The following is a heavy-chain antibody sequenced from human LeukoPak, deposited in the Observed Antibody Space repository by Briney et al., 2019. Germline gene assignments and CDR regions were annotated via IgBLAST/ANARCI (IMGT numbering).Heavy chain of an antibody. CDR2: IYYSGST. CDR3: ARGGIAARPDWFDP. Sequence: SETLSFTCTVSGGSISSYYWSWIRQPPGKGLEWIGYIYYSGSTNYNPSLKSRVTISVDTSKNQFSLKLSSVTAADTAVYYCARGGIAARPDWFDPWGQGTLVTVSS. CDR1: GGSISSYY. J-gene: IGHJ5*02. V-gene: IGHV4-59*01. D-gene: IGHD6-6*01.